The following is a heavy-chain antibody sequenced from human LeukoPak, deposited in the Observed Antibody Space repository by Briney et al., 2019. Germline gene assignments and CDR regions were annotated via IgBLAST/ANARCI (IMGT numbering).Heavy chain of an antibody. J-gene: IGHJ4*02. D-gene: IGHD6-19*01. Sequence: GGSLRLSCAASGFSVSSNYMSWVRQAPGKGLEWVSVIYSGGSTYYADSVKGRFTIPRDNAKNTLYLQMNSLRAEDTAVYYCARVGMGAVAGRDYWGQGTLVTVSS. V-gene: IGHV3-53*01. CDR3: ARVGMGAVAGRDY. CDR2: IYSGGST. CDR1: GFSVSSNY.